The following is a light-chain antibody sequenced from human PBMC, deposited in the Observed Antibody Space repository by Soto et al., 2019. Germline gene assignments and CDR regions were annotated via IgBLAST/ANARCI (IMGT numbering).Light chain of an antibody. J-gene: IGLJ1*01. V-gene: IGLV2-14*01. CDR2: DVS. CDR3: SSYTSSSTYV. Sequence: QSVLTQPASVSGSPGQSITISCTGTSSDVGGYNYVSWYQQHPGKAPKLMIYDVSNRPSGVSNRFSGPKSGNTASLTISGLQAEDEGDYYCSSYTSSSTYVFGTGTKVTVL. CDR1: SSDVGGYNY.